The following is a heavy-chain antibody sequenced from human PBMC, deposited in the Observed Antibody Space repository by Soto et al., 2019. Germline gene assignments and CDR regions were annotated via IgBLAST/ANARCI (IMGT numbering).Heavy chain of an antibody. Sequence: ASGKVSCKASGGTFSSYAISWVRQAPGQGLEWMGGIIPISGTANYAQKFQGRVTITADESTSTAYMELSSLRSEDTAVYYCARSQGSSTSLEIYYYYYYGMDVWGQGTTVTVSS. CDR3: ARSQGSSTSLEIYYYYYYGMDV. V-gene: IGHV1-69*13. CDR1: GGTFSSYA. J-gene: IGHJ6*02. D-gene: IGHD2-2*01. CDR2: IIPISGTA.